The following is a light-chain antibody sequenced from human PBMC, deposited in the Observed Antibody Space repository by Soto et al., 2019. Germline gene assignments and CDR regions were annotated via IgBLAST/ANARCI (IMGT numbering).Light chain of an antibody. CDR1: SSNIGSNT. J-gene: IGLJ1*01. CDR3: AAWDDSLNGLV. V-gene: IGLV1-44*01. CDR2: NNN. Sequence: QSVLTQPPSASGTPGQRVTISCSGSSSNIGSNTVNWYQQLPGTAPKLLIYNNNQRSSGVPDRFSGSKSGTSASLAISGLKSEDEAYYYCAAWDDSLNGLVFGTGTKVTVL.